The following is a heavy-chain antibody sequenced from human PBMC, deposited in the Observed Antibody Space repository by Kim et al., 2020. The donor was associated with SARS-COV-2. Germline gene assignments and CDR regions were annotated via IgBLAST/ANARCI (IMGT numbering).Heavy chain of an antibody. J-gene: IGHJ4*02. CDR2: GSEK. CDR3: ARGYSVDY. Sequence: GSEKYYVDSVKGRFTISRDNAKNSLYLQMNSLRAEDTAVYYCARGYSVDYWGQGTLVTVSS. V-gene: IGHV3-7*01. D-gene: IGHD2-15*01.